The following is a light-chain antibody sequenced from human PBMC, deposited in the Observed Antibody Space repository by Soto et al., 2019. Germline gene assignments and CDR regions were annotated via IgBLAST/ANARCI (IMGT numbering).Light chain of an antibody. CDR1: SSNIGAGYD. J-gene: IGLJ2*01. CDR3: QSYDTSLSGPV. Sequence: QAVLTQPPSVSGAPGQRVTISCTGSSSNIGAGYDVQWYQQLPGAAPKLLIYANDDRPSGVPDRFSGSKSGTSASLAISGLQAEDEADYYCQSYDTSLSGPVFGVGTKLTVL. CDR2: AND. V-gene: IGLV1-40*01.